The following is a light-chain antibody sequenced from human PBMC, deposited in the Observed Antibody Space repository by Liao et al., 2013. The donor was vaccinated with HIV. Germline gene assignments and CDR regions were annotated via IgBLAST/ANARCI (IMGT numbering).Light chain of an antibody. CDR2: QDS. J-gene: IGLJ1*01. CDR1: KVGDKY. V-gene: IGLV3-25*03. CDR3: QSADSTGTYPYV. Sequence: SYELTQPPSVSVSPGQTASITCSGDKVGDKYACWYQQKPGQSPVLVIYQDSKRPSGIPERFSGSSSGTTVTLTISGVRAEDEADYYCQSADSTGTYPYVFGTGTKVTVL.